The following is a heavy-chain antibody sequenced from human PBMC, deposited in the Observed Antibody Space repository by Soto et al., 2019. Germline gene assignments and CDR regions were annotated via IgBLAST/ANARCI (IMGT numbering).Heavy chain of an antibody. Sequence: QVQLVQSGAGVREPGASVRVSCKASGYSFTSLDINWVRQTAGQGLEWMGWMKPSTGRTGYAQKFQGRVPMTRDTSINTAYMELTTLTSDDTAFYYCARGVSAGVDYWGQGTLVTVSS. CDR1: GYSFTSLD. J-gene: IGHJ4*02. CDR2: MKPSTGRT. D-gene: IGHD1-26*01. CDR3: ARGVSAGVDY. V-gene: IGHV1-8*01.